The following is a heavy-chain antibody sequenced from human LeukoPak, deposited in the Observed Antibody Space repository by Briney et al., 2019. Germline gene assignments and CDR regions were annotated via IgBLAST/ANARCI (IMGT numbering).Heavy chain of an antibody. CDR3: ARERYYFDY. J-gene: IGHJ4*02. CDR2: TYYRSKWNN. V-gene: IGHV6-1*01. CDR1: GDSVSSNSVA. Sequence: SGTLSLTCAISGDSVSSNSVAWNWIRQSPSRGLEWLGRTYYRSKWNNEYAESVRSRITINADTTKNQFSLQLDSVTPEDTAVYYCARERYYFDYWGQGTLVTVSS.